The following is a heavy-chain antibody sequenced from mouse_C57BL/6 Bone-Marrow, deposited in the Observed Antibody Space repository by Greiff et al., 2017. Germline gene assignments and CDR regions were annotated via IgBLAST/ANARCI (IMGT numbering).Heavy chain of an antibody. D-gene: IGHD1-1*01. CDR2: INPNNGGT. J-gene: IGHJ1*03. CDR3: ARRRVITTVVPYWYFDV. CDR1: GYTFTDYY. V-gene: IGHV1-26*01. Sequence: EVQLQQSGPELVKPGASVKISCKASGYTFTDYYMNWVKQSHGKSLEWIGDINPNNGGTSYNQKCKGKATLTVDKSSSTAYMALRSLTSEESAVYYCARRRVITTVVPYWYFDVWGTGTTVTVSS.